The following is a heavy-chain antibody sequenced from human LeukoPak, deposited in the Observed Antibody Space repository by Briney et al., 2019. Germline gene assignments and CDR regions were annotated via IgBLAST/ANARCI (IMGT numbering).Heavy chain of an antibody. CDR2: ISAYNSAYNGNT. Sequence: ASVKVSCKASDYTFINYGITWVRQAPGQGLEWMGWISAYNSAYNGNTHYAQKLQGRVTMTTDTSTNTGYMELRSLRFHDTPVYYCAREYGSGSYTGIDYWGQGTLVTVSS. CDR1: DYTFINYG. V-gene: IGHV1-18*01. D-gene: IGHD3-10*01. J-gene: IGHJ4*02. CDR3: AREYGSGSYTGIDY.